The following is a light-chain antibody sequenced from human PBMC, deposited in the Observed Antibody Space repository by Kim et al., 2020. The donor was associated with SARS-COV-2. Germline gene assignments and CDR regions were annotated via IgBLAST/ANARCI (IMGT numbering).Light chain of an antibody. CDR1: NMGSKS. V-gene: IGLV3-21*04. Sequence: GRTARITCGGNNMGSKSGHWYQQKPGQAPVLVIYYDSDRPSGIPERFSGSNSGNTATLTISRVEAGDEADYYCQVWDSSSDHPNWVFGGGTQLTVL. CDR3: QVWDSSSDHPNWV. CDR2: YDS. J-gene: IGLJ3*02.